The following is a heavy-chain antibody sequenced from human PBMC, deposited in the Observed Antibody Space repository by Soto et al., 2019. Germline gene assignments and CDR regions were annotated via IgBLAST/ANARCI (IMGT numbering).Heavy chain of an antibody. J-gene: IGHJ4*02. Sequence: GGSLRLSCAASGFTFNNYAMNWVRQAPGMGLEWVATISNTGGGTYYADSVKGLFTISRDNSKNTLYLQMSSLRVEDTAVYYCAKDRLAGNFDYWGQGTQVTVSS. CDR3: AKDRLAGNFDY. CDR1: GFTFNNYA. V-gene: IGHV3-23*01. CDR2: ISNTGGGT.